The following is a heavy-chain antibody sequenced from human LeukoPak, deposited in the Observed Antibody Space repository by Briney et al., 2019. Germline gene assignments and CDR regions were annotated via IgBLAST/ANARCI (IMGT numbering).Heavy chain of an antibody. V-gene: IGHV1-69*06. CDR2: IIPIFGTA. CDR1: GGTFSSYA. J-gene: IGHJ6*04. Sequence: GASVKVSCKASGGTFSSYAISWVRQAPGQGLEWMRGIIPIFGTANYAQTFQGRVTITADKSTSTAYMELSSLRSEDTAVYYCARDLHAVAGYYYGMDVWGKGTTVTVSS. D-gene: IGHD6-19*01. CDR3: ARDLHAVAGYYYGMDV.